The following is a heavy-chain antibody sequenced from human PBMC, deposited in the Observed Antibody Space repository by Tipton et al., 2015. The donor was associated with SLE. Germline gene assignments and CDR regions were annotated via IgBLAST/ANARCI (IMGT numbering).Heavy chain of an antibody. Sequence: TLSLTCTVSGGSINSVGYYWSWIRQPAGKGLDWIGRIYTSGSTNYNPPLKSRATISVDTSKNQCSLSLRSVTAADTAVYFCSSRNWDETFDVWGQGTMVTVSS. D-gene: IGHD7-27*01. V-gene: IGHV4-61*02. CDR2: IYTSGST. CDR3: SSRNWDETFDV. CDR1: GGSINSVGYY. J-gene: IGHJ3*01.